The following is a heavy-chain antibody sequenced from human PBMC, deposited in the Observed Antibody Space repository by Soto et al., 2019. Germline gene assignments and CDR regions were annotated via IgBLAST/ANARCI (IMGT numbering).Heavy chain of an antibody. V-gene: IGHV3-15*07. CDR2: IKTKTQGETT. J-gene: IGHJ4*01. D-gene: IGHD3-3*01. CDR1: GFSISSAW. CDR3: TTGSVEGY. Sequence: EVQLVESGGGLVKPGGSLRLSCTASGFSISSAWMNWVRQAPGKGLEWVGRIKTKTQGETTDYPAPVKGRFTISRDDSKNTLYLQMNSLKMEDTAVYYCTTGSVEGYWGHGTLVTVSS.